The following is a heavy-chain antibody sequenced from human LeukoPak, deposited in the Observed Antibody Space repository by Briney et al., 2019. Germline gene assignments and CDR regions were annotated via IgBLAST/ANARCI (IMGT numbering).Heavy chain of an antibody. CDR1: GGTFSSYA. J-gene: IGHJ6*03. D-gene: IGHD6-6*01. CDR2: IIPIFGTA. CDR3: ARDHGPYYSSSPWAPTTPTYYYYYMDV. V-gene: IGHV1-69*05. Sequence: WASVKVSCKASGGTFSSYAISWVRQAPGQGLEWMGGIIPIFGTANYAQKFQGRVTITTDESTSTAYMELSSLRSEDTAVYYCARDHGPYYSSSPWAPTTPTYYYYYMDVWGKGTTVTVSS.